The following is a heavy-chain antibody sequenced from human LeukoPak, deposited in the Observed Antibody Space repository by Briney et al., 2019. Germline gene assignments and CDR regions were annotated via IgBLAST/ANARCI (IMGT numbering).Heavy chain of an antibody. V-gene: IGHV4-59*01. Sequence: SETLSLPCTVSGGSISSYCWSWIRQPPGKGLEWIGYIYYSGSTNYNPSLKSRVTISVDTSKNQFSLKLSSVTAADTAVYYCARDGLGYAFDIWGQGTMVTVSS. CDR1: GGSISSYC. J-gene: IGHJ3*02. CDR2: IYYSGST. CDR3: ARDGLGYAFDI. D-gene: IGHD3/OR15-3a*01.